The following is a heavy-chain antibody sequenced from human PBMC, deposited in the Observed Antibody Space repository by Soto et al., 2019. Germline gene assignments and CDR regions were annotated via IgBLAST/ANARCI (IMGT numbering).Heavy chain of an antibody. CDR3: ARRRLDGYYNYYYYYMDV. V-gene: IGHV4-39*01. Sequence: QLQLQESGPGLVKPSETLSLTCTVSGGSISSSGHYWDWIRQPPKKGLEWIGSVFYSGTTYYNPSLKSRVTISVDTSKNQFSLKLSSGTAADTAVYYCARRRLDGYYNYYYYYMDVWGKGTTVTVSS. D-gene: IGHD3-9*01. J-gene: IGHJ6*03. CDR2: VFYSGTT. CDR1: GGSISSSGHY.